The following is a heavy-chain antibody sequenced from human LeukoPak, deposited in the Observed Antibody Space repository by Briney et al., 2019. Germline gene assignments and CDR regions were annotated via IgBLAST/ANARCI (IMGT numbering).Heavy chain of an antibody. CDR2: LRHDGSNK. J-gene: IGHJ4*02. CDR3: ANVIQGGWYEDY. V-gene: IGHV3-30*02. CDR1: GFTFRSYG. Sequence: GGSLRLSCAASGFTFRSYGMHWVRQAPGKGLEWVAFLRHDGSNKLYADSVKGRFTISRDNSKKILYLQMNSLRDDDTAVYHCANVIQGGWYEDYWGQGTLVVVSS. D-gene: IGHD6-19*01.